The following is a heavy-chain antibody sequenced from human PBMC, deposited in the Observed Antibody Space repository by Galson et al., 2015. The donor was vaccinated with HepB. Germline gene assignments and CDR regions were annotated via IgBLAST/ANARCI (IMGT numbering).Heavy chain of an antibody. CDR3: TGYDSSGYYQGPDY. V-gene: IGHV3-49*04. Sequence: GGTFSSYAISWVRQAPGQGLEWVGFIRSKAYGGTTEYAASVKGRFTISRDDSKSIAYLQMNSLKTEDTAVYYCTGYDSSGYYQGPDYWGQGTLVTVSS. CDR1: GGTFSSYA. D-gene: IGHD3-22*01. J-gene: IGHJ4*02. CDR2: IRSKAYGGTT.